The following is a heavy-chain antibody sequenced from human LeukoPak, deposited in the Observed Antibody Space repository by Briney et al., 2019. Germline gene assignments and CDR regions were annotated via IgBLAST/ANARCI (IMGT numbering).Heavy chain of an antibody. Sequence: GRSLRLSCAASGFTFSSYAMHWVRQAPGKGLEWVAVISYDGSNKYYADSVKGRFTISRDNSKNTLYLQMNSLRAEDTAVYYCARECGWCTRGLDYWGQGTLVTVSS. D-gene: IGHD6-19*01. J-gene: IGHJ4*02. V-gene: IGHV3-30-3*01. CDR2: ISYDGSNK. CDR1: GFTFSSYA. CDR3: ARECGWCTRGLDY.